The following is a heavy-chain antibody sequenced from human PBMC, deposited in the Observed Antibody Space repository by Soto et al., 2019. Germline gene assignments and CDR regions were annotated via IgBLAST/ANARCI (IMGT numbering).Heavy chain of an antibody. CDR2: VGGSDSDK. CDR1: GFPFSAYA. V-gene: IGHV3-23*01. Sequence: VQLLESGGGVVQRGGSLRLSCVVSGFPFSAYAMSWVRQAPGKGLQWVSGVGGSDSDKHYADSVRGRFIVSRDNSKNTLYLQMNSLRADDTAVYYCAKDATAVNGVWDPFDMWGQGTEVTVSS. D-gene: IGHD2-8*01. CDR3: AKDATAVNGVWDPFDM. J-gene: IGHJ3*02.